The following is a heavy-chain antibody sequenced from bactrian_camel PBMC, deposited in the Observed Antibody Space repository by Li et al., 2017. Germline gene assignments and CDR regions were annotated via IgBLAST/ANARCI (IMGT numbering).Heavy chain of an antibody. J-gene: IGHJ6*01. CDR2: INGDDGNT. CDR3: AADRTGTWYGAAFGY. D-gene: IGHD6*01. CDR1: GFGFRSVA. Sequence: VQLVESGGGLVQPGGSLRLSCAHSGFGFRSVAMGWVRQAPGKGLEWVSSINGDDGNTYYADSVKGRFTISRDNAKNTLYLHMVSLRTEDTAVYYCAADRTGTWYGAAFGYWGQGTQVTVS. V-gene: IGHV3S31*01.